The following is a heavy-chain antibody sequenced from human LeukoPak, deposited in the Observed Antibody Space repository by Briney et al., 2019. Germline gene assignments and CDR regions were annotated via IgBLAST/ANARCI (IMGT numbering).Heavy chain of an antibody. CDR1: XXTFNSYY. D-gene: IGHD3-10*01. V-gene: IGHV3-74*01. Sequence: PGGSXRLXXXXXXXTFNSYYMNWVRQAPGKGLVWVSRINRDGSDTIYADSVKGRFTISRDNAKNTLFLQMNSLRAEDTAVYYCAREDFGVDYWGQGTLVTVSS. CDR2: INRDGSDT. J-gene: IGHJ4*02. CDR3: AREDFGVDY.